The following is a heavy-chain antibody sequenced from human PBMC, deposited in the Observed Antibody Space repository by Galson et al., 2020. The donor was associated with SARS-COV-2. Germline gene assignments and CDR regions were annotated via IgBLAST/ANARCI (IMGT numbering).Heavy chain of an antibody. J-gene: IGHJ4*02. CDR1: GFTFSSYG. V-gene: IGHV3-33*06. D-gene: IGHD4-4*01. CDR3: AKDHPPLHDYSNYLEGSDY. Sequence: GESLKISCAASGFTFSSYGMHWVRQAPGKGLEWVAVIWYDGSNKYYADSVKGRFTISRDNSKNTLYLQMNSLRAEDTAVYYCAKDHPPLHDYSNYLEGSDYWGQGTLVTVSS. CDR2: IWYDGSNK.